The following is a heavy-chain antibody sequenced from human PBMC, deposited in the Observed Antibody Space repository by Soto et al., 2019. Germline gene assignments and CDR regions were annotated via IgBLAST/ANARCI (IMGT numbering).Heavy chain of an antibody. V-gene: IGHV3-30*18. Sequence: QVQLVESGGDVVQPGESLRLSCVASGFTFRWFAMLWVRQAPGKGLEWVADVSYEGTTKTYSDDVKGRFTISRDNSMNTVYLQLDNLRREDTAMYYCAKDDREAVAGAVHFYGMDVWCQGTSVTVSS. D-gene: IGHD6-19*01. CDR2: VSYEGTTK. CDR1: GFTFRWFA. J-gene: IGHJ6*02. CDR3: AKDDREAVAGAVHFYGMDV.